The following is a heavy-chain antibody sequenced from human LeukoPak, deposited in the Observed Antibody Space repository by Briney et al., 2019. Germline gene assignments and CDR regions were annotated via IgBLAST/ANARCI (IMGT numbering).Heavy chain of an antibody. CDR1: GYTFTSYG. D-gene: IGHD6-6*01. J-gene: IGHJ5*02. CDR2: ISAYNGNT. CDR3: ARDPTYRTEYSSSVGDWFDP. Sequence: ASVKVSCKASGYTFTSYGISWVRQAPGQGLEWMGWISAYNGNTNYARKLQGRVTMTTDTSTSTAYMELRSLRSDDTAVYYCARDPTYRTEYSSSVGDWFDPWGQGTLVTVSS. V-gene: IGHV1-18*01.